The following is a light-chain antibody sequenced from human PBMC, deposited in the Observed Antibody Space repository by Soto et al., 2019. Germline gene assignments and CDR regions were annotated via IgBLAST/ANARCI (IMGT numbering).Light chain of an antibody. CDR2: GAS. Sequence: IVMTQSPAALSVSPGERATLSCRASQSVSSDLAWYQQKPGQAPRLLIYGASSRATGIPDRFSGSGSGTDFTLTISRLEPEDFAVYYCQQYGGSPWTFGQGTKVDIK. J-gene: IGKJ1*01. CDR3: QQYGGSPWT. CDR1: QSVSSD. V-gene: IGKV3-20*01.